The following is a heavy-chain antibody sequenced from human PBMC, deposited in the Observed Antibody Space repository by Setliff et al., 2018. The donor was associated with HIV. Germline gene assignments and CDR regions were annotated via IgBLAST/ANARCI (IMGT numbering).Heavy chain of an antibody. CDR3: ARRSGYAEDY. J-gene: IGHJ4*02. CDR2: IIHSGGT. CDR1: GGSFSGYY. Sequence: SETLSLTCAVYGGSFSGYYWNWIRQPPGKGLEWIGEIIHSGGTNYNPSLKSRVTISVDTSKNQFSLKLSSVTAADTAVYYRARRSGYAEDYWGQGTLVTVSS. D-gene: IGHD5-12*01. V-gene: IGHV4-34*12.